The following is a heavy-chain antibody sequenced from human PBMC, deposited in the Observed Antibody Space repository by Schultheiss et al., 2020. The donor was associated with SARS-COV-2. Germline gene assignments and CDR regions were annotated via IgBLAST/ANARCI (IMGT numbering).Heavy chain of an antibody. CDR2: ISYDGSRQ. Sequence: GGSLRLSCAASGFTFSSYSMNWVRQAPGKGLEWVAVISYDGSRQYYTDSVKGRFTISRDNSKNTLYLQMNSLRAEDTAVYYCAKDLLSTWDYWGQGTLVTVSS. D-gene: IGHD3-16*01. J-gene: IGHJ4*02. CDR1: GFTFSSYS. CDR3: AKDLLSTWDY. V-gene: IGHV3-30*18.